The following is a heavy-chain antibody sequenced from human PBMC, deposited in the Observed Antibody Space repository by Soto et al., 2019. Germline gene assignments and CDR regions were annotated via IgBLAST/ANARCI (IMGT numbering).Heavy chain of an antibody. CDR2: INAGNGNT. CDR3: ARAYGSGRQRYQYDYAMDV. Sequence: QVQLVQSGAEVKKPGASVKVSCKASGYTFTSYAMHWVRQAPGQRLEWMGWINAGNGNTKYSQKLQGRVSITRDTPASTAYMELSSLRSEDTAVYYCARAYGSGRQRYQYDYAMDVWGQGTTVTVSS. V-gene: IGHV1-3*01. D-gene: IGHD6-19*01. J-gene: IGHJ6*02. CDR1: GYTFTSYA.